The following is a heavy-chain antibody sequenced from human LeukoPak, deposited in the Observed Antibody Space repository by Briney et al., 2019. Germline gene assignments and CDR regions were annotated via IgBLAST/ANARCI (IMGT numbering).Heavy chain of an antibody. CDR2: IYYSGST. V-gene: IGHV4-39*07. J-gene: IGHJ4*02. CDR1: GGSISSSSYY. CDR3: ARALDPLGGFDY. D-gene: IGHD3-16*01. Sequence: PSETLSLTCTVSGGSISSSSYYWGWIRQPPGKGLEWIGSIYYSGSTYYNPSLKSRVTISVDTSKNQFSLKLSSVTAADTAVYYCARALDPLGGFDYWGQGTLVTVSS.